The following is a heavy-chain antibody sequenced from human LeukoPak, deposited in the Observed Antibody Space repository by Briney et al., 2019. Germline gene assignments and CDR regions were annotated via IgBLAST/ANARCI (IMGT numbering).Heavy chain of an antibody. CDR1: GGSIRNGNYY. CDR3: ARDRNSGYELDY. Sequence: KASETLSLTCTVSGGSIRNGNYYWSWIRQPPGKGLEWIGNIYHSGSTDYNPSLKSRVTMSVDTSKNQFSPNLSSVTAADTAVYYCARDRNSGYELDYWGLGTLVTVSS. V-gene: IGHV4-30-4*01. J-gene: IGHJ4*02. D-gene: IGHD5-12*01. CDR2: IYHSGST.